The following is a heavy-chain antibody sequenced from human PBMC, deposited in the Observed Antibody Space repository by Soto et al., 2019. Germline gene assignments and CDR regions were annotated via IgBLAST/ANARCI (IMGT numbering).Heavy chain of an antibody. CDR2: ISYAGSNK. D-gene: IGHD3-22*01. CDR1: GSSFSSYG. CDR3: AKDTYYHDSSGYYVFDY. J-gene: IGHJ4*02. Sequence: SLRLSCAASGSSFSSYGMHWVRQAPGKGLEWVAAISYAGSNKNYADSVKGRFTISRDNSKNTLYLHMDSLRDEDTSVYYCAKDTYYHDSSGYYVFDYWGQGTLVTVSS. V-gene: IGHV3-30*18.